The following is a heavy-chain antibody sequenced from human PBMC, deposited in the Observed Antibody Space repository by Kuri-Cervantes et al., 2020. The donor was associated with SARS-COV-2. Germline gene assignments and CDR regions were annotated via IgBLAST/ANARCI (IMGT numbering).Heavy chain of an antibody. D-gene: IGHD2-2*01. Sequence: SVKVSCKASGGTFSGYAISWVRQAPGQGLEWMGRTIPILGTANYAQKFQGRVTITRNTSISTAYMELSSLRSEDTAVYYCAREGYCSSTSCSQGGPYAFDIWGQGTMVTVSS. CDR2: TIPILGTA. J-gene: IGHJ3*02. CDR3: AREGYCSSTSCSQGGPYAFDI. CDR1: GGTFSGYA. V-gene: IGHV1-69*04.